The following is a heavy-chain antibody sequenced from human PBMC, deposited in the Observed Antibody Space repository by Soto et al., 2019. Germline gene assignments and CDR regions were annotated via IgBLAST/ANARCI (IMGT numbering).Heavy chain of an antibody. CDR2: IYYSGST. CDR3: ARDIYGYYDSSGYNGAFDV. D-gene: IGHD3-22*01. Sequence: SETLSLTCTVSGGSISSGNYYWSWIRQHPGKSLEWIGYIYYSGSTYYNPSLKSRVTMSVETSKNQFSLELSSVTAADTAVYFCARDIYGYYDSSGYNGAFDVWGQGAMVTVSS. V-gene: IGHV4-31*03. CDR1: GGSISSGNYY. J-gene: IGHJ3*01.